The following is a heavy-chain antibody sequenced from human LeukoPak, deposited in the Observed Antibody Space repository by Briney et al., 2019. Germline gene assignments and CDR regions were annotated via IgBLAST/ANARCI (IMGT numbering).Heavy chain of an antibody. D-gene: IGHD6-19*01. Sequence: PSQTLSLTCTVSGGSISSGSYYWSRIRQPAGKGLEWIGRIYTSGSTNYNPSLKSRVTISVDTSKNQFSLKLSSVTAADTAVYYCARRQTVAGNPTFDYWGQGTLVTVSS. CDR3: ARRQTVAGNPTFDY. CDR1: GGSISSGSYY. CDR2: IYTSGST. J-gene: IGHJ4*02. V-gene: IGHV4-61*02.